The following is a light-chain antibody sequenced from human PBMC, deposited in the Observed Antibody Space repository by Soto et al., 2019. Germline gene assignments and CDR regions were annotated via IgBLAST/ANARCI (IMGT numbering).Light chain of an antibody. J-gene: IGKJ1*01. V-gene: IGKV1-39*01. CDR2: SAS. Sequence: DIQMTQSPSSLSASVGGRVTITCRASQNIYTYLNWYQQKPGKAPKLLIYSASSLQSGVPSRFSGSGSGTDFTLAISGLQPEDFANYYCQESFSPPWTVGQGTTVEIK. CDR3: QESFSPPWT. CDR1: QNIYTY.